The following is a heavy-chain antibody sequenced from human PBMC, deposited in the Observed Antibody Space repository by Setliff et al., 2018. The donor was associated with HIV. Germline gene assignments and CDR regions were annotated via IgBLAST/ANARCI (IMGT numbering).Heavy chain of an antibody. V-gene: IGHV3-49*04. CDR2: IRSKAYGGTT. D-gene: IGHD3-22*01. CDR3: TREGDSSGYSSAFDI. Sequence: GGSLRLSCTASGFTFGDYAMSWVRQAPGKGLEWVGFIRSKAYGGTTEYAASVKGRFTISRDDSKSIAYLQMNSLKTEDTAVYYCTREGDSSGYSSAFDIWGQGTMVTVPS. CDR1: GFTFGDYA. J-gene: IGHJ3*02.